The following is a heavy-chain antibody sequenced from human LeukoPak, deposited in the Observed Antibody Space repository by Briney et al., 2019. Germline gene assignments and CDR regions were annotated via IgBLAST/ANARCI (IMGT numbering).Heavy chain of an antibody. D-gene: IGHD5/OR15-5a*01. CDR2: ISGYNGKT. CDR1: GYTFTSYG. J-gene: IGHJ4*02. Sequence: ASVKVSCKASGYTFTSYGISWVRQAPGQGLEWMGWISGYNGKTKYAQELQGRVTMTTDTSTSTAYMELRSLRSEDTAVYYCAGETSLSLRSFDYWGQGTLVTVSS. V-gene: IGHV1-18*01. CDR3: AGETSLSLRSFDY.